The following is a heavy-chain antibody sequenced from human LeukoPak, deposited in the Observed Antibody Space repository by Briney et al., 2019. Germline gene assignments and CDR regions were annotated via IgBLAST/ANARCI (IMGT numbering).Heavy chain of an antibody. V-gene: IGHV1-3*01. J-gene: IGHJ4*02. CDR1: GYTFTSYA. CDR3: ARDPLTGYLDY. Sequence: ASVKVSCKASGYTFTSYAMHWVRQAPGQRLEWMGWINAGNGNTKYSQKFQGRVTITRDTSASTAYMVLSSLRSEDTAVYYCARDPLTGYLDYWGQGTLVTVSS. D-gene: IGHD3-9*01. CDR2: INAGNGNT.